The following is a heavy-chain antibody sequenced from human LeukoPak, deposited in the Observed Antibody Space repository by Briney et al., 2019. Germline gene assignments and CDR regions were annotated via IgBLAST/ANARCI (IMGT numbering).Heavy chain of an antibody. CDR1: RYTFTGYY. V-gene: IGHV1-2*02. Sequence: ASVKVSCKASRYTFTGYYMRWVRQAPGQGLEWMGWINPNSGGTNYAQKFQGRVTMTRDTSISTAYMELSRLRSDDTAVYYCAREDSSGYYYARWDYWGQGTLVTVSS. CDR3: AREDSSGYYYARWDY. CDR2: INPNSGGT. J-gene: IGHJ4*02. D-gene: IGHD3-22*01.